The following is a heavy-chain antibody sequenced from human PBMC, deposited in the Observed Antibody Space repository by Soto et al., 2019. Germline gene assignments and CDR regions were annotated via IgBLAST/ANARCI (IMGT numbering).Heavy chain of an antibody. CDR1: GGSISSSSYY. CDR3: ARHGRYVAHYFDY. J-gene: IGHJ4*02. V-gene: IGHV4-39*01. D-gene: IGHD5-12*01. Sequence: ASETLSLTCTVSGGSISSSSYYWGWVRQPPGKGLEWIGSIYYSGSTYYNPSLKSRVTISVDTSKNQFSLKLSSVTAADTAVYYCARHGRYVAHYFDYWGQGTLVTVSS. CDR2: IYYSGST.